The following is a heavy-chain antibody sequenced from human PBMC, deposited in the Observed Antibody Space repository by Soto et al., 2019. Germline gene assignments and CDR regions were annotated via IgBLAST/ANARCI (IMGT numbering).Heavy chain of an antibody. CDR2: INPDTGNT. CDR3: ARDIQSVGPRANDAFDV. J-gene: IGHJ3*01. V-gene: IGHV1-3*01. CDR1: GFTFTDNL. D-gene: IGHD5-18*01. Sequence: QVQLVQSGAELKKPGASVNISCTASGFTFTDNLIKWVRQAPGQGLEWMGWINPDTGNTRYSETFQGRVTISRHSSASIAYLELSGLKNEDTALYFCARDIQSVGPRANDAFDVWGQGTMITVSS.